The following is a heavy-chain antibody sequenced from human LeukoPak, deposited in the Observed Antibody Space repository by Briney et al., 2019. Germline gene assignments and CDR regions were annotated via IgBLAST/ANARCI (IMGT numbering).Heavy chain of an antibody. CDR1: GGSFSSHY. CDR3: ARGRSRISNDLDS. CDR2: VYYTGST. J-gene: IGHJ4*02. V-gene: IGHV4-59*11. D-gene: IGHD4-11*01. Sequence: SETLSLTCAVSGGSFSSHYWSWIRQPPGKGLEWVGYVYYTGSTKYNPSLKSRVTISIDTSRIQFPLKLSSVTAADTAVYYCARGRSRISNDLDSWGQGTLVIVSS.